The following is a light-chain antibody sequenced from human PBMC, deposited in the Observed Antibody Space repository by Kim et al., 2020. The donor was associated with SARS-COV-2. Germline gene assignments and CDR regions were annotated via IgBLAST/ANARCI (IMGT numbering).Light chain of an antibody. V-gene: IGLV3-19*01. CDR3: NSRDSSGNHLV. CDR1: SLRRYY. Sequence: ALGQTVRITCKGDSLRRYYVSWYQQKTGQAPVVVIHGKNNRPSGIPDRFSGSSSGNTASLTITGAQAEDEADYYCNSRDSSGNHLVFGTGTKVTVL. J-gene: IGLJ1*01. CDR2: GKN.